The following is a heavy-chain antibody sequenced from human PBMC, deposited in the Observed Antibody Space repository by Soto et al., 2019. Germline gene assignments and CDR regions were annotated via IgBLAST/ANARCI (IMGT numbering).Heavy chain of an antibody. J-gene: IGHJ4*02. V-gene: IGHV4-4*07. CDR3: ARDTVGISSPGVY. CDR1: GDSINGYY. CDR2: IYTSGTT. D-gene: IGHD4-17*01. Sequence: SETLSLTCTVSGDSINGYYWTSIRQPAGKGLEWIGRIYTSGTTSYSPSLKSRVTMSLDTSKNHFSLRLTSVTAADTAVYYCARDTVGISSPGVYWGRGTLVTVS.